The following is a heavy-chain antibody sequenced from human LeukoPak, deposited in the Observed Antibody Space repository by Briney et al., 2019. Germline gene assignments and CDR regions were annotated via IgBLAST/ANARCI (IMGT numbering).Heavy chain of an antibody. CDR3: ASLYSGYDEWDGSLWFDP. Sequence: ASVKVSCKASGGTFSSYAISWVRQAPGQGLEWMGWISAYNGNTNYAQKLQGRVTMTTDTSTSTAYMELRSLRSEDTAVYYCASLYSGYDEWDGSLWFDPWGQGTLVTVSS. CDR1: GGTFSSYA. J-gene: IGHJ5*02. D-gene: IGHD5-12*01. V-gene: IGHV1-18*01. CDR2: ISAYNGNT.